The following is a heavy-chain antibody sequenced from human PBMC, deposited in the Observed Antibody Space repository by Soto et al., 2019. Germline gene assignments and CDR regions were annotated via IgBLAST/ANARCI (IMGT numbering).Heavy chain of an antibody. CDR2: IYYSGST. CDR3: ARDKRDYGDYFDY. J-gene: IGHJ4*02. CDR1: GGSIRNYY. V-gene: IGHV4-59*12. D-gene: IGHD4-17*01. Sequence: SETLSLTCTVSGGSIRNYYWSWIRQPPGKGLEWIGYIYYSGSTYYNPSLKSRVTISVDRSKNQFSLKLSSVTAADTAVYYCARDKRDYGDYFDYWGQGTLVTVSS.